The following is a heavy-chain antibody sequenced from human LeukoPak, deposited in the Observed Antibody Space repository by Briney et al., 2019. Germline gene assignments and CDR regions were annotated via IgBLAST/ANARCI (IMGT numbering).Heavy chain of an antibody. D-gene: IGHD2-15*01. CDR1: GYTFTIYG. V-gene: IGHV1-18*01. Sequence: ASVKVSCKASGYTFTIYGISWVRQAPGQGLEWMGWISAYNGNTNYAQKLQGRVTMTTDTSSSTAYMELRSLRSDDTAVYYCARDNCSGGTCYGPTDSWGQGTLVTVSS. CDR2: ISAYNGNT. J-gene: IGHJ4*02. CDR3: ARDNCSGGTCYGPTDS.